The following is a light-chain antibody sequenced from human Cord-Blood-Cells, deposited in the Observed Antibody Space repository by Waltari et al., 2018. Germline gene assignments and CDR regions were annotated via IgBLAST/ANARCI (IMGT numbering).Light chain of an antibody. CDR2: GAS. J-gene: IGKJ2*01. Sequence: EIVLPQSPGTLSLSPGERATLTCRASQSVSSSYLAWYQQKPGQAPRLLIYGASSCATGIPDRFRGSGSGTGFTLTISRLEPEDFAVYYCQQYGSSTYTFGQGTRLEI. CDR3: QQYGSSTYT. CDR1: QSVSSSY. V-gene: IGKV3-20*01.